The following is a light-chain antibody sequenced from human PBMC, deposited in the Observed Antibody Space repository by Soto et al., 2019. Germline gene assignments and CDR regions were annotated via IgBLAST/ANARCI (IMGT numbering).Light chain of an antibody. J-gene: IGLJ1*01. CDR3: ATWDSSLLTYV. V-gene: IGLV1-51*01. Sequence: QSALTQPPSVSAAPGQKVTISCSGSSSNIGNNYVSWYQQLPGTAPKLLIYDNIKRPSGIPDRFSGSKSGTSATLGITGLQTGDEADYYCATWDSSLLTYVFGPGTKVTVL. CDR1: SSNIGNNY. CDR2: DNI.